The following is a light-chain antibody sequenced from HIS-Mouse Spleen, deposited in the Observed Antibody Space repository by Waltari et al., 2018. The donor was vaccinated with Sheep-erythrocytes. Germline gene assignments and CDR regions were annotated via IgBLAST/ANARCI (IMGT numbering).Light chain of an antibody. CDR1: SSDGGGYNY. CDR3: CSYAGSYNYV. V-gene: IGLV2-11*01. Sequence: QSALTQPRSVSGSPGQSVTIPCTGTSSDGGGYNYVPWYQQHPGKAPKLMIYDVSKRPSGVPDRFSGSKSGNTASLTISGLQAEDEADYYCCSYAGSYNYVFGTGTKVTVL. CDR2: DVS. J-gene: IGLJ1*01.